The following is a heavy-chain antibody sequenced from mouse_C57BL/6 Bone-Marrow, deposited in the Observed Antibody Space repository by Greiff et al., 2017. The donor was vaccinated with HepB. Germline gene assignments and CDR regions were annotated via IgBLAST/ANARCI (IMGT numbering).Heavy chain of an antibody. CDR1: GYTFTSYW. J-gene: IGHJ1*03. CDR3: AITTVVRYGYFDV. D-gene: IGHD1-1*01. Sequence: QVQLQQPGAELVMPGASVKLSCKASGYTFTSYWLHWVKQRPGQGLEWIGEIDPSDSYTNYNQKFKGKSTLTVDKSSSTAYMQLNSLTSEDSAVYYSAITTVVRYGYFDVWGTGTTVTVSS. V-gene: IGHV1-69*01. CDR2: IDPSDSYT.